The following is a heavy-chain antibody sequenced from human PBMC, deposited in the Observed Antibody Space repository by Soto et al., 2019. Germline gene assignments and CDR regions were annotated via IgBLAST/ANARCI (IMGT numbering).Heavy chain of an antibody. CDR3: ASCYYDSSGPDY. V-gene: IGHV3-23*01. J-gene: IGHJ4*02. Sequence: GWSLRLSCAASGFTLSSYGMHWVRQAPGKGLEWVSAISGSGGSTYYADSVQGRFTISRDNSKNTLYLQMNSLRAEDTAVYYCASCYYDSSGPDYWGQGPLVTVSA. CDR2: ISGSGGST. D-gene: IGHD3-22*01. CDR1: GFTLSSYG.